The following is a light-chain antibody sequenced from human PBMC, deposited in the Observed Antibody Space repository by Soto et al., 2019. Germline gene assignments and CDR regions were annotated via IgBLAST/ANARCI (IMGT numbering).Light chain of an antibody. Sequence: QSVLTQPPSVSAAPGQRVTISCSGSSSNIGGNSVSWYQQLPGTAPKLLIYDDDKRPSGIPDRFSGSKSGTSATLGITGFQTGDEADYYCNSYTTNSNRVFGTGTKVTVL. CDR2: DDD. J-gene: IGLJ1*01. CDR3: NSYTTNSNRV. V-gene: IGLV1-51*01. CDR1: SSNIGGNS.